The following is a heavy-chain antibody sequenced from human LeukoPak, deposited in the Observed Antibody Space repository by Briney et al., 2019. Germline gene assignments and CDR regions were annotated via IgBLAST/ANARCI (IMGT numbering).Heavy chain of an antibody. Sequence: SETLSLTCTVSGGSISSSSYYWGWIRQPPGKGLEWIGSIYYSGSTYYNPSLKSRVTISVDTSKNQFSLKLSSVTAADTAVYYCARRGQRITMVRGPYGWFDPWGQGTLVTVSS. CDR3: ARRGQRITMVRGPYGWFDP. J-gene: IGHJ5*02. CDR1: GGSISSSSYY. D-gene: IGHD3-10*01. V-gene: IGHV4-39*07. CDR2: IYYSGST.